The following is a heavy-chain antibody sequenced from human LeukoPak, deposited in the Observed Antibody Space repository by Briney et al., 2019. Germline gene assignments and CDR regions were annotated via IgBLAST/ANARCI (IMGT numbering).Heavy chain of an antibody. J-gene: IGHJ6*03. CDR1: GGSISSGDYY. D-gene: IGHD2-2*01. V-gene: IGHV4-30-4*08. CDR2: IYYSGST. CDR3: ATQSKEIHQLWPFHYYYMDV. Sequence: PSQTLSLTCTVSGGSISSGDYYWSWIRQPPGKGLEWIGYIYYSGSTYYNPSLKSRVTISVDTSKNQFSLKLSSVTAADTAVYYCATQSKEIHQLWPFHYYYMDVWGKGTTVTVSS.